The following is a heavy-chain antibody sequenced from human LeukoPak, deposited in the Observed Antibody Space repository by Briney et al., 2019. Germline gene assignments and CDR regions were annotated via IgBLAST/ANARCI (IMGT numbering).Heavy chain of an antibody. Sequence: GGSLRLSCAASEFTFVRYAMDWVRQAPGKGLEWVSYISSSSFKIGYADSVKGRFTISRDNSKNSLYLQMDSLRVEDTAVYYCVRDPSYGSSWYYYMDVWGKGTTVTVSS. J-gene: IGHJ6*03. V-gene: IGHV3-48*04. D-gene: IGHD6-13*01. CDR3: VRDPSYGSSWYYYMDV. CDR1: EFTFVRYA. CDR2: ISSSSFKI.